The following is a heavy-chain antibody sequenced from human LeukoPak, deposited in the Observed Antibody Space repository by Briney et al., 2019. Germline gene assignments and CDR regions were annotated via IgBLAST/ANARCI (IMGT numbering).Heavy chain of an antibody. CDR2: ISSSGSTI. CDR1: GFTFSSYE. J-gene: IGHJ4*02. V-gene: IGHV3-48*03. CDR3: ARDLSGIAGYTYGRGIDY. D-gene: IGHD5-18*01. Sequence: GGSLRLSCAASGFTFSSYEMNWVRQAPGKGLGWVSYISSSGSTIYLADSVKGRFTISRDNAKNSLYLQMISLRAEDTAVYYCARDLSGIAGYTYGRGIDYWGQGTLVTVSS.